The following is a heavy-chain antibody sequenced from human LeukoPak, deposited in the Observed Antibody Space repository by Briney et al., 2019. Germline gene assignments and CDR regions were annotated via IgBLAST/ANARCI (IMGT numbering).Heavy chain of an antibody. J-gene: IGHJ6*03. Sequence: ASVKVSCKASGYTFTSYGISWVRQAPGQGLEWMGWISAYNGNTNYAQKLQGRVTMTRDTSISTAYMELSRLRSDDTAVYYCAICSSFIDYYYMDVWGKGTTVTVSS. CDR2: ISAYNGNT. CDR3: AICSSFIDYYYMDV. D-gene: IGHD6-13*01. CDR1: GYTFTSYG. V-gene: IGHV1-18*01.